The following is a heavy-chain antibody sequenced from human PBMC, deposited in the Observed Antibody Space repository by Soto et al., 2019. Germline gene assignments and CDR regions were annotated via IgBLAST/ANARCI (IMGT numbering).Heavy chain of an antibody. V-gene: IGHV3-33*01. CDR3: VRAAGYSGNDYVYYYGMDV. CDR2: VWYDGGNK. Sequence: QVQLVESGGGVVQPGRSLRLSCAASGFTFSSYGMHWVRQAPGKGLEWVALVWYDGGNKYYADSVKGRFTISRDNSKNTLYLQMNSLREEDTAVYYCVRAAGYSGNDYVYYYGMDVWCQGTTVSVSS. CDR1: GFTFSSYG. D-gene: IGHD5-12*01. J-gene: IGHJ6*02.